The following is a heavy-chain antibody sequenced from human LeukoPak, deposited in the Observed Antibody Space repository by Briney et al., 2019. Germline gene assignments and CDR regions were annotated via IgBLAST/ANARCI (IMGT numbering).Heavy chain of an antibody. J-gene: IGHJ4*02. D-gene: IGHD3-22*01. CDR3: ARDHYDSSGYESLYYFDY. V-gene: IGHV1-18*01. Sequence: ASVKVSCKASGYTFTSYGISWVRQAPGQGLEWMGWISAYNGNTNYAQKLQGRVTMTTDTSTSTAYMELRSLRSDDTAVYYCARDHYDSSGYESLYYFDYWGQGTLVTVSS. CDR2: ISAYNGNT. CDR1: GYTFTSYG.